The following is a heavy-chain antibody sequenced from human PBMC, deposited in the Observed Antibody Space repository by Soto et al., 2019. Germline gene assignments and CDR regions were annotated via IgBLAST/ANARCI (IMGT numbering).Heavy chain of an antibody. Sequence: GSLRLSCAASGFTFSSYGMHWVRQAPGKGLEWVAIIWYDGSNKYYADSVKGRFTIPRDNSKNTLYLQMNSLRADDTAVYYCARAAQVGDPYYFDYWGQGTLVTVSS. J-gene: IGHJ4*02. CDR1: GFTFSSYG. CDR3: ARAAQVGDPYYFDY. V-gene: IGHV3-33*01. CDR2: IWYDGSNK. D-gene: IGHD3-16*01.